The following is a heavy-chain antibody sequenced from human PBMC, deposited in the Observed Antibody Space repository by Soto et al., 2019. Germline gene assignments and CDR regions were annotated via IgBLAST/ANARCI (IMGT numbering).Heavy chain of an antibody. CDR3: ARVPDIVLMVYAPNDY. D-gene: IGHD2-8*01. V-gene: IGHV1-18*01. Sequence: ASVKVSCKASGYTFTSYGISWVRQAPGQGLEWMGWISAYNGNTNYAQKLQGRVTMTTDTSTSTAYMELRSLRSDDTAVYYCARVPDIVLMVYAPNDYWGQGTLVTVSS. CDR2: ISAYNGNT. CDR1: GYTFTSYG. J-gene: IGHJ4*02.